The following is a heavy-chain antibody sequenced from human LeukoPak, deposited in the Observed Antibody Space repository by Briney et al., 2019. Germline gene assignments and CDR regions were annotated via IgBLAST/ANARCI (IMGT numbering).Heavy chain of an antibody. Sequence: GGSLRLSCAASGFTFSNYAMSWVRQAPGKGLEWVSAISDSGTNTYYADTVKGRFTISRDNSKNTLYLQMNSLRAEDTAVYYCAVYDSSGYVDYWGQGTLVTVSS. CDR3: AVYDSSGYVDY. V-gene: IGHV3-23*01. J-gene: IGHJ4*02. CDR1: GFTFSNYA. D-gene: IGHD3-22*01. CDR2: ISDSGTNT.